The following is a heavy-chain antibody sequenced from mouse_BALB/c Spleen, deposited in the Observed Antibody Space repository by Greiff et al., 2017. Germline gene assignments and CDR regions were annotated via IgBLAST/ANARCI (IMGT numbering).Heavy chain of an antibody. V-gene: IGHV5-17*02. D-gene: IGHD2-4*01. CDR3: ARERGDYDEDAMDY. Sequence: EVMLVESGGGLVQPGGSRKLSCAASGFTFSSFGMHWVRQAPEKGLEWVAYISSGSSTIYYADTVKGRFTISRDNPKNTLFLQMTSLRSEDTAMYYCARERGDYDEDAMDYWGQGTSVTVSS. J-gene: IGHJ4*01. CDR2: ISSGSSTI. CDR1: GFTFSSFG.